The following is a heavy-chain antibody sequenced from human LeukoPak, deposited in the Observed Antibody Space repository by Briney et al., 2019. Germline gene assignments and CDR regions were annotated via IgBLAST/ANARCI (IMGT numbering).Heavy chain of an antibody. CDR2: ISGSGGST. V-gene: IGHV3-23*01. CDR1: GFTFSSYA. CDR3: AKNRDTAMFRYYYYMDV. D-gene: IGHD5-18*01. Sequence: GGSLRLSCAASGFTFSSYAMSWVRQAPGKGLEWVSGISGSGGSTYYADSVKGRFTISRDNSKNTLYLQMNSLRAEGTAVYYCAKNRDTAMFRYYYYMDVWGKGTTVTVSS. J-gene: IGHJ6*03.